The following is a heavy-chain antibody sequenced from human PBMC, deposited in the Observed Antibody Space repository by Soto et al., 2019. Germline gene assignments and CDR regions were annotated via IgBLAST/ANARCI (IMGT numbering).Heavy chain of an antibody. CDR3: AKSAPMDAGDKYYYDF. CDR2: IIPFFGTA. D-gene: IGHD4-17*01. V-gene: IGHV1-69*13. Sequence: SVKVSCKASGCTFSTFGISWVRQAPGQGLEWMGGIIPFFGTARYSQKFEDRITITADESTNTVYMDLRSLTSEDTAIYYCAKSAPMDAGDKYYYDFWGQGDXVTVSS. CDR1: GCTFSTFG. J-gene: IGHJ4*02.